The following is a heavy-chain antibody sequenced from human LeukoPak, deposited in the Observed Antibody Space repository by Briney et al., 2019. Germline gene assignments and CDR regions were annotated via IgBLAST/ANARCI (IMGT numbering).Heavy chain of an antibody. D-gene: IGHD3-3*01. CDR3: ARGDYDFWSGQSYYFDY. V-gene: IGHV4-34*01. J-gene: IGHJ4*02. Sequence: PSETLSLTCAVYGGSFSGYYWSWIRQPPGKGLEWIGEINHSGSTNYNPSLKSRVTISVDTSKNQFSLKLSSVTAADTAVYYCARGDYDFWSGQSYYFDYWGQGTLVTVPS. CDR1: GGSFSGYY. CDR2: INHSGST.